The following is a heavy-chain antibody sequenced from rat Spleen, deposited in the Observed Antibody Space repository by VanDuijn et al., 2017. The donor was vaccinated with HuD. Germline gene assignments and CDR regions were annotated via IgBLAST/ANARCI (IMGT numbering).Heavy chain of an antibody. D-gene: IGHD1-11*01. Sequence: EVQLVESGGGLVQPGRSLKLSCAASGFTFSNYGMHWIRQAPTKGLEWVTTITYDGSTTHYRDSVKGRFTISRNNAKSTLYLQMSSLRSEDTATYYCTTDGYYDYWGQGVMVTVSS. V-gene: IGHV5-29*01. CDR3: TTDGYYDY. J-gene: IGHJ2*01. CDR2: ITYDGSTT. CDR1: GFTFSNYG.